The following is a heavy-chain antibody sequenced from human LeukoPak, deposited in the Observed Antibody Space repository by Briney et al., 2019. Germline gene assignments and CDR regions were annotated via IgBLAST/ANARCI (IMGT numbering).Heavy chain of an antibody. V-gene: IGHV3-23*01. Sequence: GSLRLSCAASGFTFSTHAMSWVRQAPGKGLEWVSTISTTGGNTYYADSVKGRFTISRDNSKNTQFLQMNSLRGEDTAVYYCLGYCSGGSCYSGAHWGQGTLVTVSS. CDR3: LGYCSGGSCYSGAH. D-gene: IGHD2-15*01. CDR2: ISTTGGNT. J-gene: IGHJ4*02. CDR1: GFTFSTHA.